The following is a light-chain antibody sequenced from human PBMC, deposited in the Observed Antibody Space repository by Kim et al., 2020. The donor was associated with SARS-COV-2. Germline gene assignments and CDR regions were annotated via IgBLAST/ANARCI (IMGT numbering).Light chain of an antibody. CDR1: SSDVGGYNY. J-gene: IGLJ3*02. CDR3: SSYAGSNNWV. V-gene: IGLV2-8*01. Sequence: QSALTQPPSASGSPGQSVAISCTGTSSDVGGYNYVSWYQQHPGKAPKLMIYEVSKRPSGVPDRFSGSKSGNTASLTVSGLQADDEAYYYCSSYAGSNNWVFGGGTKVTVL. CDR2: EVS.